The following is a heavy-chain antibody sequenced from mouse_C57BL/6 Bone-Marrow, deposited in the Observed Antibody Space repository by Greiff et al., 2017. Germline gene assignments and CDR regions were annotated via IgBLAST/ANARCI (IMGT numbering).Heavy chain of an antibody. CDR1: GYSITSGYY. CDR2: ISYDGSN. Sequence: EVKLQESGPGLVKPSPSLSLTCSVTGYSITSGYYWNWIRQFPGNKLEWMGYISYDGSNNYNPSLKNRISITRDTSKNQFFLKLNSVTTEDIATYYCARRGDGYSVGYWGQGTTLTVSS. J-gene: IGHJ2*01. D-gene: IGHD2-3*01. CDR3: ARRGDGYSVGY. V-gene: IGHV3-6*01.